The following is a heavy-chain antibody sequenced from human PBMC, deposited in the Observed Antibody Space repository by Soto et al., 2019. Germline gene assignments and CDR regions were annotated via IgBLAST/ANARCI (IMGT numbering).Heavy chain of an antibody. CDR3: AGVSDY. J-gene: IGHJ4*02. Sequence: SETLSLTCAVYGGSFSDYSWGWIRQPPGKGLEYIGEINPSGSTRYNPSLKSRVIISVETSKNQFSLKLTSMTAADTALYYCAGVSDYWSQGTLVTVSS. CDR2: INPSGST. V-gene: IGHV4-34*01. CDR1: GGSFSDYS.